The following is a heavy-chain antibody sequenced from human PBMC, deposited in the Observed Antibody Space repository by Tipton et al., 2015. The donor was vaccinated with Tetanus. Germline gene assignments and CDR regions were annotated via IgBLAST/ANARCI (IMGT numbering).Heavy chain of an antibody. D-gene: IGHD6-6*01. Sequence: LRLSCTVSGGSISSSSYYWGWIRQPPGKGLEWIGSIYYSGSTYYNPSLKSRLTISVDTSKNQFSLKLGSVTAADTAVYYCARHVEQLVPYYYYYMDVWGEGTTVTVSS. CDR2: IYYSGST. J-gene: IGHJ6*03. CDR1: GGSISSSSYY. CDR3: ARHVEQLVPYYYYYMDV. V-gene: IGHV4-39*01.